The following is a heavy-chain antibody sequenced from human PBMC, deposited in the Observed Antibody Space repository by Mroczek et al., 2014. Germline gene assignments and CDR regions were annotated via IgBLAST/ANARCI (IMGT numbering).Heavy chain of an antibody. V-gene: IGHV3-21*01. Sequence: VQLVQSGGGLVKPGGSLRLSCAASGFTFSSYSMNWVRQAPGKGLEWVSSISSSSSYIYYADSVKGRFTISRDNAKNSLYLQMNSLRAEDTAVYYCAREPXIVVVVAATPSFYGMDVWGQGTTVTVSS. J-gene: IGHJ6*02. CDR1: GFTFSSYS. CDR2: ISSSSSYI. D-gene: IGHD2-15*01. CDR3: AREPXIVVVVAATPSFYGMDV.